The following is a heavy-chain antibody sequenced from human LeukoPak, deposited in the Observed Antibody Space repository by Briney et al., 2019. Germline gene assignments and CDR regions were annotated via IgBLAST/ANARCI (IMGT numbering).Heavy chain of an antibody. V-gene: IGHV1-24*01. CDR1: ADIPTELS. CDR2: FDLKLGKQ. D-gene: IGHD3-16*01. Sequence: APVKVSCKVSADIPTELSIHWVRQAPGKGLEWKEGFDLKLGKQIYAQRFQGRVTVTEDTTTETTNLHLSSLTSDDMARYYCTTLLVTFGGAVVFWRHGTPVTVSS. J-gene: IGHJ4*01. CDR3: TTLLVTFGGAVVF.